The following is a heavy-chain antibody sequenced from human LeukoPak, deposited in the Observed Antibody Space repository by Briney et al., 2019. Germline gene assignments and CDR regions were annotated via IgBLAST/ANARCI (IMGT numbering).Heavy chain of an antibody. V-gene: IGHV3-23*01. D-gene: IGHD3-22*01. J-gene: IGHJ4*02. Sequence: PGGSLRLSCTASGFTFNNYAMSWVRQAPGKWLEWVSSINGRGGIIYYADSVKGRFTISRDNSKNTLYLQMNSLRAEDTAVYYCARVNRGRIYYDSSGYYSVYYFDYWGQGTLVTVSS. CDR2: INGRGGII. CDR1: GFTFNNYA. CDR3: ARVNRGRIYYDSSGYYSVYYFDY.